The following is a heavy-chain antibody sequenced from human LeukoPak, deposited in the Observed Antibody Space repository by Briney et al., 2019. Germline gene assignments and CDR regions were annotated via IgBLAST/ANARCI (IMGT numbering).Heavy chain of an antibody. Sequence: GASVKVSCKASGYTFTNYYMHWVRLTPGQGLEWMAIINPSGDSTSYAHKFQGRLTVTRDTSTSTLYLELSILRSEDTAVYYCARENEAYCGGDCLPDYFDYWGEGTLLTVSS. CDR1: GYTFTNYY. J-gene: IGHJ4*02. V-gene: IGHV1-46*01. CDR2: INPSGDST. CDR3: ARENEAYCGGDCLPDYFDY. D-gene: IGHD2-21*02.